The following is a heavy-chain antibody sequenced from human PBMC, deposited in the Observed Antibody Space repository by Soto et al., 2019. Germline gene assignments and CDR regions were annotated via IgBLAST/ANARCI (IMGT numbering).Heavy chain of an antibody. J-gene: IGHJ3*02. CDR1: GYTFTGYY. CDR2: INPNSGGT. V-gene: IGHV1-2*04. Sequence: ASVKVSCKASGYTFTGYYMHWVRQAPGQGLEWMGWINPNSGGTNYAQKFQGWVTMTRDTSISTAYMELSRLRSDDTAVYYCARGIQDYDILTGSARGAFDIWGQATRVTVAS. CDR3: ARGIQDYDILTGSARGAFDI. D-gene: IGHD3-9*01.